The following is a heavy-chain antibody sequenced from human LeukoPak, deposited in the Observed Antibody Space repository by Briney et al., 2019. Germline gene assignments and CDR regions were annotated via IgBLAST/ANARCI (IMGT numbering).Heavy chain of an antibody. J-gene: IGHJ6*03. CDR1: GYTFTTYG. V-gene: IGHV1-2*02. CDR2: INPNSGGT. D-gene: IGHD6-6*01. CDR3: ARVWAARPDYYYMDV. Sequence: ASVKVSCKASGYTFTTYGISWVRQAPGQGLEWMGWINPNSGGTNYAQKFQGRVTMTRDTSISTAYMELSRLRSDDTAVYYCARVWAARPDYYYMDVWGKGTTVTVSS.